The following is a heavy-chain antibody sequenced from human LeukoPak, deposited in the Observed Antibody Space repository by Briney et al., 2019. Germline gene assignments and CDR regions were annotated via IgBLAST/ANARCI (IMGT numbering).Heavy chain of an antibody. V-gene: IGHV4-39*01. Sequence: PSETLSLNCTVSGGSISSSSYYWGWIRQPPGKGLEWIGSIYYSGNTYYNPSLKSRVTISVDTSKNQFSLKLSSVTAADTAVYYCASPTSNAPHYMDVWGKGTTVTVSS. CDR1: GGSISSSSYY. CDR2: IYYSGNT. D-gene: IGHD2-2*01. J-gene: IGHJ6*03. CDR3: ASPTSNAPHYMDV.